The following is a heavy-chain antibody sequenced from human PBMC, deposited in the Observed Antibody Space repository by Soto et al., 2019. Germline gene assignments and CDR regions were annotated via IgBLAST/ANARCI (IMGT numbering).Heavy chain of an antibody. V-gene: IGHV1-69*01. J-gene: IGHJ6*02. Sequence: QVQLVQSGAEVKKPGSSVKVSCKASGGTFSSYAISWVRQAPGQGLEWMGGIIPIFGTANYAQKFQGRVTITADESTSTAYMELSSLRSEDTAVYYCARDMDWQRVFAWGSYGMDVWGQGTTVTVYS. CDR2: IIPIFGTA. D-gene: IGHD3-16*01. CDR3: ARDMDWQRVFAWGSYGMDV. CDR1: GGTFSSYA.